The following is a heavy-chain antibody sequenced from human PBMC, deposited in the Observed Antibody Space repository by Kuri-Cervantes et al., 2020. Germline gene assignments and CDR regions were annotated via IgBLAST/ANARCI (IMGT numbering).Heavy chain of an antibody. Sequence: GESLKISCAASGFTCSSYEMNWVRQAPGKGLEWVSSISSDSSYRYYEYSVKGRFSISRDSAKNSMYLQMNSLRAEDTAVYYCARDRLVSSGIYYYYGMDVWGQGTTVTVSS. J-gene: IGHJ6*02. CDR2: ISSDSSYR. D-gene: IGHD6-25*01. V-gene: IGHV3-21*01. CDR3: ARDRLVSSGIYYYYGMDV. CDR1: GFTCSSYE.